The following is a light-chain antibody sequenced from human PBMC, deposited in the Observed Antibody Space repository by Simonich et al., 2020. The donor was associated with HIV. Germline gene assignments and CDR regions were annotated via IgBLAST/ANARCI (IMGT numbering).Light chain of an antibody. CDR1: QSVSSY. CDR3: QQRSNWPPYT. J-gene: IGKJ2*01. Sequence: EIVLTQSLATLSLSPGERATLSCRASQSVSSYLAWYQQKPGQAPRLLIYDASNRATCIPARFSGSGSGTDFTLTISSLEPEDFAVYYCQQRSNWPPYTFGQGTKLEIK. CDR2: DAS. V-gene: IGKV3-11*01.